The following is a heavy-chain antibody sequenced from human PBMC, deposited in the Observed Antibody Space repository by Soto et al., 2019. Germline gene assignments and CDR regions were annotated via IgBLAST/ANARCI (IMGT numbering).Heavy chain of an antibody. CDR3: AKGYSSGWSYYYGMDV. D-gene: IGHD6-19*01. CDR2: ISGSGGST. J-gene: IGHJ6*02. Sequence: AGGSLRLSCAASGFTFSSYAMSWVRQAPGKGLEWVSAISGSGGSTYYADSVKGRFTISRDNSKNTLYLQMNSLRAEDTAVYYCAKGYSSGWSYYYGMDVWGQGTTVTVS. V-gene: IGHV3-23*01. CDR1: GFTFSSYA.